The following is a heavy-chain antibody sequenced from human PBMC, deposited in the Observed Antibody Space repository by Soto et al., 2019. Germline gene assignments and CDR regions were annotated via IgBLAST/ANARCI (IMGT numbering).Heavy chain of an antibody. CDR1: GFTVSSNY. D-gene: IGHD2-21*02. J-gene: IGHJ5*02. V-gene: IGHV3-53*04. Sequence: EVQLVESGGGLVQPGASLRLSCAASGFTVSSNYMSWVRQAPGKGLEWVSVIYSGGSTYYADSVKGRFTISRHNSKNTLYLQMNSLRAEDTAVYYCARVTATWFDPWGQGTLVTVSS. CDR2: IYSGGST. CDR3: ARVTATWFDP.